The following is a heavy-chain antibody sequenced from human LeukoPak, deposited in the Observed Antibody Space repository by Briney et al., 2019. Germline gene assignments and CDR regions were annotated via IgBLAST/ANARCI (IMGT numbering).Heavy chain of an antibody. D-gene: IGHD2-15*01. CDR3: ARDCSGGSCYLFDY. CDR1: GFTFSSYS. J-gene: IGHJ4*02. V-gene: IGHV3-7*03. CDR2: IKQDGSEK. Sequence: GGSLRLSCAASGFTFSSYSMSWVRQAPGKGLEWVANIKQDGSEKYYVDSVKGRFTISRDNAKNSLYLQMNSLRAEDTAVYYCARDCSGGSCYLFDYWGQGTLVTVSS.